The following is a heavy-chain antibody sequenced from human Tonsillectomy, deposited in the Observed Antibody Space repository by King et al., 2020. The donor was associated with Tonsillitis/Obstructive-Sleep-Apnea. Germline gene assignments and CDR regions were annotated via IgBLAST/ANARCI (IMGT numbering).Heavy chain of an antibody. CDR3: AAGTYYFDY. J-gene: IGHJ4*02. V-gene: IGHV4-34*01. D-gene: IGHD6-13*01. Sequence: VQLQQWGAGLLKPSETLSLTCAVYGGSFCGYYWSWIRQPPGKGLEWIGEINHSGSTNYNPSLKSRVTISVDTSKNQFSLKLSSVTAADTAVYYCAAGTYYFDYWGQGTLVTVSS. CDR2: INHSGST. CDR1: GGSFCGYY.